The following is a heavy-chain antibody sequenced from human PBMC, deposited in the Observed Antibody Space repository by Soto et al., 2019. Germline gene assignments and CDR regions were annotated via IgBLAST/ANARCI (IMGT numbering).Heavy chain of an antibody. J-gene: IGHJ6*02. V-gene: IGHV3-23*01. Sequence: GGSLRLSCAASGFTFSSYAMSWVRQAPGKGLEWVSAISGSGGSTYYADSVKGRFTISRDNSKNTLYLQMNSLRAEDTAVYYCAKKRSYPKSYYYYGMDVWGQGTTVTVSS. D-gene: IGHD1-26*01. CDR3: AKKRSYPKSYYYYGMDV. CDR2: ISGSGGST. CDR1: GFTFSSYA.